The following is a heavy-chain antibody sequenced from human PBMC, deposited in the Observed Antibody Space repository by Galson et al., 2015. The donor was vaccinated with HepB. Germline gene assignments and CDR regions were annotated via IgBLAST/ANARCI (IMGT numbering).Heavy chain of an antibody. D-gene: IGHD2-2*01. CDR3: AKWVIVVVPAAMNEWFDP. CDR1: GFTFSSYA. V-gene: IGHV3-23*01. J-gene: IGHJ5*02. CDR2: ISGSGGST. Sequence: SLRLSCAASGFTFSSYAMSWVRQAPGKGLEWVSAISGSGGSTYYADSVKGRFTISRDNSKNTLYLQMNSLRAEDTAVYYCAKWVIVVVPAAMNEWFDPWGQGTLVTVSS.